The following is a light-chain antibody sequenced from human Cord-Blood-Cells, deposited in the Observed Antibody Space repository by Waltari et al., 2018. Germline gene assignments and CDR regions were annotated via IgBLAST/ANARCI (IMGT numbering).Light chain of an antibody. CDR2: YDS. CDR3: QVWDSSSDHWV. V-gene: IGLV3-21*04. Sequence: SYVLTQPPSVSVAPGKTARIPCGGNNIGSKRVNWYQQKPGQAPGLVIYYDSDRPSGIPERFSGSNSGNTATLTISRVEAGDEADYYCQVWDSSSDHWVFGGGTKLTVL. J-gene: IGLJ3*02. CDR1: NIGSKR.